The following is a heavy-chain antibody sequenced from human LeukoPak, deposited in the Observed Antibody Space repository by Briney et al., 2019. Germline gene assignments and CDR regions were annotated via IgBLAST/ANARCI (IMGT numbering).Heavy chain of an antibody. CDR1: GASIRHYY. CDR3: ATLTGTTYPYYFDF. D-gene: IGHD1-20*01. V-gene: IGHV4-59*01. J-gene: IGHJ4*02. Sequence: KPSETLSLTCTVSGASIRHYYWSRIRQPPGKGLEWIGNLYHSGSPNYNPSLKSRVTISIDTAKNQFSLRLRSVTAADTAVYYCATLTGTTYPYYFDFWGQATLVTVSS. CDR2: LYHSGSP.